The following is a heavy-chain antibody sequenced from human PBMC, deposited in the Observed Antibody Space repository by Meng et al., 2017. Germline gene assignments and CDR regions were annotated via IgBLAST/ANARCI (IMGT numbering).Heavy chain of an antibody. D-gene: IGHD4-11*01. CDR2: IIPIFGTA. V-gene: IGHV1-69*01. J-gene: IGHJ4*02. CDR3: ARDDYSNYLPFDY. Sequence: QVELVQAGAGVKKPGSSVKVSCKASGGTFSSYAISWVRQAPGQGLEWMGGIIPIFGTANYAQKFQGRVTITADESTSTAYMELSSLRSEDTAVYYCARDDYSNYLPFDYWGQGTLVTVSS. CDR1: GGTFSSYA.